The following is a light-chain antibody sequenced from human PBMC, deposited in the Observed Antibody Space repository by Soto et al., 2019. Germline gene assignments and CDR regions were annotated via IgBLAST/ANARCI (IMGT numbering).Light chain of an antibody. CDR3: QQVESYPST. CDR2: AAS. J-gene: IGKJ4*01. Sequence: IQLTQTPSSLSASVGDRVTITCRASQGISSFLAWYQQKPAKAPKLLIYAASSLQSAVPSRFSGSGFGTDVTLTATSLQPEDFATYYCQQVESYPSTFGGGTKVEMK. V-gene: IGKV1-9*01. CDR1: QGISSF.